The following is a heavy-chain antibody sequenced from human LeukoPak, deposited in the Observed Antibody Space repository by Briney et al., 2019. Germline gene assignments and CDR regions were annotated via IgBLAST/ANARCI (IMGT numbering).Heavy chain of an antibody. J-gene: IGHJ6*02. Sequence: GGSLRLSCAASGFTVSSNYMSRVRQAPGKGLEWVSVIYSGGSTYYADSVKGRFTISRDNSKNTLYLQMNSLRAEDTAVYYCASPYCSGGSCYSYGMDVWGQGTTVTVSS. CDR2: IYSGGST. D-gene: IGHD2-15*01. CDR3: ASPYCSGGSCYSYGMDV. CDR1: GFTVSSNY. V-gene: IGHV3-66*01.